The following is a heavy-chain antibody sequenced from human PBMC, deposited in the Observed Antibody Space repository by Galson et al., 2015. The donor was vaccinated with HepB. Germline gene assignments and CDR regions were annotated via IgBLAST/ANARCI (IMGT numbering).Heavy chain of an antibody. D-gene: IGHD2-21*02. CDR1: GFTFSSYG. J-gene: IGHJ3*02. CDR3: AREGNNGGDHWLGALDI. CDR2: ISYDGSNK. Sequence: SLRLSCAASGFTFSSYGMHWVRQGPGKGLEWVAVISYDGSNKFYADSVKGRFTISRDDSKNTLYLQMTSLRAEDTAMYYCAREGNNGGDHWLGALDIWGQGTMVTVSS. V-gene: IGHV3-30*03.